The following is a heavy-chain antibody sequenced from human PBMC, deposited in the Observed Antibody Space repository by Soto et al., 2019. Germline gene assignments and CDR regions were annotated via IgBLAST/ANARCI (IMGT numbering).Heavy chain of an antibody. Sequence: GGSLRLSCAASGFTFSSYWMSWVRQAPGKGLEWVANIKQDGSEKYYVDSVKGRFTISRDNAKNSLYLQMNSLRAEDTAVYYCARGGRYDFWSGYGNYYYYYGMDVWGQGTTVTVSS. D-gene: IGHD3-3*01. V-gene: IGHV3-7*05. CDR3: ARGGRYDFWSGYGNYYYYYGMDV. CDR1: GFTFSSYW. CDR2: IKQDGSEK. J-gene: IGHJ6*02.